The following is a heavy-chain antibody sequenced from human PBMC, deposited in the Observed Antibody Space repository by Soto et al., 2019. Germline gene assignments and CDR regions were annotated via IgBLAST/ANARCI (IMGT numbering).Heavy chain of an antibody. V-gene: IGHV5-51*01. CDR2: IYPGDSDT. J-gene: IGHJ4*02. CDR3: ATSGRYGGYGYFDY. Sequence: GKGLEWMGIIYPGDSDTRYSPSFQGQVTISADKSISTAYLQWSSLKASDTAIYYCATSGRYGGYGYFDYWGQGTPVTVSS. D-gene: IGHD3-22*01.